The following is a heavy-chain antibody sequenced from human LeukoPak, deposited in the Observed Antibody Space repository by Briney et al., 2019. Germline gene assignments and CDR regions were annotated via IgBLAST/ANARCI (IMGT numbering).Heavy chain of an antibody. CDR2: ISGNGGYT. Sequence: PGGSLRLSCGASGFTFSSYAMSWVRQAPEKGLEWVSGISGNGGYTYYADSVKGRFTVSRDNSKNTLYLQMNSLRAEDTAIYYCAKDRVAGTDYFGSWGQGTLVTVSS. J-gene: IGHJ4*02. D-gene: IGHD6-19*01. CDR3: AKDRVAGTDYFGS. CDR1: GFTFSSYA. V-gene: IGHV3-23*01.